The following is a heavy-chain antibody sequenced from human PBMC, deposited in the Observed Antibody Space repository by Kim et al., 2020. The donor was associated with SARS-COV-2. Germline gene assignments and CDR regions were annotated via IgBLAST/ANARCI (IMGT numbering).Heavy chain of an antibody. CDR1: GFTFSSYG. V-gene: IGHV3-30*18. CDR3: AKESGSGSYYAWTYYYYGRDV. J-gene: IGHJ6*02. CDR2: IADDGSNK. Sequence: GGSLRLSCAASGFTFSSYGMHWVRQAPGKGLEWVSVIADDGSNKYYADSVKGRFTISRDNSKNTLYLQMNSLRAEDKAVYYCAKESGSGSYYAWTYYYYGRDVWGQGTTVTVSS. D-gene: IGHD3-10*01.